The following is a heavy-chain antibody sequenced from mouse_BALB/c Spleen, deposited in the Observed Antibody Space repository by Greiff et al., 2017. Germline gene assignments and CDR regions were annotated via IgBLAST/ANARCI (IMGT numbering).Heavy chain of an antibody. CDR3: AREGYYDYERLYYFDY. Sequence: EVMLVESGGGLVKPGGSLKLSCAASGFTFSSYAMSWVRQTPEKRLEWVASISSGGSTYYPDSAKGRFTISRDNARNILYLQMSSLRSEDTAMYYCAREGYYDYERLYYFDYWGQGTTLTVSS. CDR2: ISSGGST. V-gene: IGHV5-6-5*01. J-gene: IGHJ2*01. CDR1: GFTFSSYA. D-gene: IGHD2-4*01.